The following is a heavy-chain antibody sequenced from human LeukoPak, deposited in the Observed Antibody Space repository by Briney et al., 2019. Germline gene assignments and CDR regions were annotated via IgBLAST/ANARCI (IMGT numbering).Heavy chain of an antibody. J-gene: IGHJ3*02. Sequence: PSETLSLTCTVSGGSISSYYWSWIRQPPGKGLEWVSAISGSGGNTYYADSVKGRFTISRDNSKNTLYLQMNSLRAEDTAVYYCAKVGEKYYYDSRARAFDIWGQGTMVTVSA. V-gene: IGHV3-23*01. D-gene: IGHD3-22*01. CDR1: GGSISSYY. CDR2: ISGSGGNT. CDR3: AKVGEKYYYDSRARAFDI.